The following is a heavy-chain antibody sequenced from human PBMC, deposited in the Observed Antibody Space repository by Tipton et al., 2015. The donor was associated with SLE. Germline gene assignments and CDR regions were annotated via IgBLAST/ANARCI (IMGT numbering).Heavy chain of an antibody. D-gene: IGHD2-2*01. CDR3: ARYYCTTARCYYFDY. Sequence: TLSLTCTVSGGSTSGHYWSWILQPPGRGLEWIGYLYYTVITDYNPSLKSRVTISVDTSKNQFSLTLRSVTAADTAVYFCARYYCTTARCYYFDYWGRGTLVTVSS. J-gene: IGHJ4*02. CDR2: LYYTVIT. CDR1: GGSTSGHY. V-gene: IGHV4-59*11.